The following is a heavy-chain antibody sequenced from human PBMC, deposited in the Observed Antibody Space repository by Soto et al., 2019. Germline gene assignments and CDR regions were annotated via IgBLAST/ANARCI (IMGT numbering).Heavy chain of an antibody. D-gene: IGHD2-8*02. CDR3: ARRLGFCTGTNCSNGAFDI. CDR1: HGSINSSSYY. J-gene: IGHJ3*02. Sequence: SDTLSLTCTVSHGSINSSSYYWGWIRQPPEKGLEWIGSINYSGTTFYNPSLKSRVTISVDTSKSQFSLKLNSVTAADTAVYYCARRLGFCTGTNCSNGAFDIWGQGTMVTVS. V-gene: IGHV4-39*01. CDR2: INYSGTT.